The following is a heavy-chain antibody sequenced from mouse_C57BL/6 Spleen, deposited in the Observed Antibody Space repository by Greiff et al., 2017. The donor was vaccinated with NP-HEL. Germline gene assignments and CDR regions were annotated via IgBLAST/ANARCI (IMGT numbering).Heavy chain of an antibody. CDR1: GFTFSNYW. V-gene: IGHV6-3*01. CDR2: IRLKSDNYAT. CDR3: TDYGSSHDYYAMDY. Sequence: EVKLMESGGGLVQPGGSMKLSCVASGFTFSNYWMNWVRQSPEKGLEWVAQIRLKSDNYATHYAESVKGRFTISRDDSKSSVYLQMNNLRAEDTGIYYCTDYGSSHDYYAMDYWGQGTSVTVSS. D-gene: IGHD1-1*01. J-gene: IGHJ4*01.